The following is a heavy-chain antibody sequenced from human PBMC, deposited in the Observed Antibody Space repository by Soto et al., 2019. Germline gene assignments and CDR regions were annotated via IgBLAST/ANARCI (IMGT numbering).Heavy chain of an antibody. CDR3: ATVPTYYYDRSGYANAFDM. V-gene: IGHV4-30-4*01. Sequence: TLSLTCTVSVGSINSGDYYWSWIRQPPGKGLEWIGYIYYSGSTYHNPSLKSRINISVDTSKNQFSLKLSSVTAADTAVYYCATVPTYYYDRSGYANAFDMWGQGTRVT. J-gene: IGHJ3*02. CDR1: VGSINSGDYY. D-gene: IGHD3-22*01. CDR2: IYYSGST.